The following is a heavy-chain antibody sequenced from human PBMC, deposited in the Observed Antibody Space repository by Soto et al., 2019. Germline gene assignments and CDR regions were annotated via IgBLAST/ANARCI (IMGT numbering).Heavy chain of an antibody. CDR3: VRDACVTRLAY. CDR1: GFTFSSHW. D-gene: IGHD2-21*02. Sequence: EVHLLESGGGLVQPGGSLRLSCAASGFTFSSHWMHWVRHAPGKGLVWVSRINNDGTSTGYADSVRGRFTISRDNEKNPLYLQMTSLRAEDTAVYYCVRDACVTRLAYWGQGNLVTVPS. J-gene: IGHJ4*02. CDR2: INNDGTST. V-gene: IGHV3-74*01.